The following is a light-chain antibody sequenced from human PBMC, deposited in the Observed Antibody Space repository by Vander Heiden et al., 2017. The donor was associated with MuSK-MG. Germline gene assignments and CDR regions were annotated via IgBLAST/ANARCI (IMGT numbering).Light chain of an antibody. CDR1: QTVNSY. Sequence: DIQMTQSPSSLSASVGDRVTITCRASQTVNSYLSWYQQKPGKAPKLLIFAASNLQSGVPSRFSGSGSGTDFTLTISSLQPEDFATYYCQETYSTPFTFGPGTKVEIK. V-gene: IGKV1-39*01. CDR3: QETYSTPFT. CDR2: AAS. J-gene: IGKJ3*01.